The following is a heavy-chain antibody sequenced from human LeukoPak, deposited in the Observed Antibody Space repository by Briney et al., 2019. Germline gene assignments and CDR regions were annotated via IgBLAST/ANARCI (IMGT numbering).Heavy chain of an antibody. CDR1: GFTFSSYD. V-gene: IGHV3-23*01. J-gene: IGHJ2*01. Sequence: PGGSLRLSCAASGFTFSSYDMSWVRQAPGKGLEWVSASGGDGGSTYADSVKGRFTICRDNSKNTLYLQMNSLRAEDTATYYCAKALNYWYFDLWGRGNLVTVSS. CDR2: SGGDGGST. CDR3: AKALNYWYFDL.